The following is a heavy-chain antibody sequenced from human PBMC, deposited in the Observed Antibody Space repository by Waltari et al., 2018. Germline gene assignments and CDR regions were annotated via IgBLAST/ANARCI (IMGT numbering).Heavy chain of an antibody. Sequence: EVHLVQFGGGLIQPGGSLRLSCGAPGFHFKYYWMTWVRQAPGKGLEWVANIKQDGRDKNYVDSVEGRFTISRDNAQNSVYLQMNSLRAEDTAVYYCARDVPNGYFDYWGSGTLVTVSS. J-gene: IGHJ4*02. CDR3: ARDVPNGYFDY. V-gene: IGHV3-7*01. CDR2: IKQDGRDK. CDR1: GFHFKYYW. D-gene: IGHD1-1*01.